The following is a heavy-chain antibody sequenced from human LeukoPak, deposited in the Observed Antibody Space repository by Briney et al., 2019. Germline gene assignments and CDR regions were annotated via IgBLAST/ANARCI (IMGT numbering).Heavy chain of an antibody. CDR1: GFTFNNYA. V-gene: IGHV3-23*01. CDR3: AKSFDY. CDR2: ISDSGSFT. Sequence: PGGSLRLSCAASGFTFNNYAMSWVRQAPGKGLEWVSVISDSGSFTYYGDSVKGRFTISRDNSKNTLFLQMNSLRAEDTAVYYCAKSFDYWGQGTLVTVSS. J-gene: IGHJ4*02.